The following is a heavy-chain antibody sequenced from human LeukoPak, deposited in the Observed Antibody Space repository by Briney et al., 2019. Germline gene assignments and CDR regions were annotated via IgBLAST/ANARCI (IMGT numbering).Heavy chain of an antibody. CDR1: GFTFSTYW. Sequence: PGGSLRLSCAGSGFTFSTYWMHWVRQAPGGALVWVSGNTDGSTTSYADSVRGRFTISRDNAKNTLYLQMTSLRVEDTALYYCAKESGYDVDLEYWGQGALVTVS. D-gene: IGHD5-12*01. V-gene: IGHV3-74*01. J-gene: IGHJ4*02. CDR2: NTDGSTT. CDR3: AKESGYDVDLEY.